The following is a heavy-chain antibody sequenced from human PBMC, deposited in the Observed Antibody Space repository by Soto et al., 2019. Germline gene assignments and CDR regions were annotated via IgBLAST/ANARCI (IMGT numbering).Heavy chain of an antibody. V-gene: IGHV4-31*03. J-gene: IGHJ6*02. Sequence: SETLSLTCTVSGGSISSGGYYWSWIRQHPGKGLEWIGYIYYSGSTYYNPPLKSRVTISVDTSKNQFSLKLSSVTAADTAVYYCVRDSSGSRDYYYGMDVWGQGTTVTVSS. CDR2: IYYSGST. CDR3: VRDSSGSRDYYYGMDV. D-gene: IGHD3-10*01. CDR1: GGSISSGGYY.